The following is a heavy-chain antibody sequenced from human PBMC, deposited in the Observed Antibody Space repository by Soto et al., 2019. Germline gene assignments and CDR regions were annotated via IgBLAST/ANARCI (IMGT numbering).Heavy chain of an antibody. J-gene: IGHJ4*02. Sequence: SETLSLTCTVSGGSISSSSYYWGWIRQPPGKGLEWIGSIYYSGSTYYNPSLKSRVTISVDTSKNQFSLKLSSVTAADTAVYYCARHVRGFLEWLSVPDFDYWGQGTLVTVSS. CDR2: IYYSGST. CDR1: GGSISSSSYY. CDR3: ARHVRGFLEWLSVPDFDY. V-gene: IGHV4-39*01. D-gene: IGHD3-3*01.